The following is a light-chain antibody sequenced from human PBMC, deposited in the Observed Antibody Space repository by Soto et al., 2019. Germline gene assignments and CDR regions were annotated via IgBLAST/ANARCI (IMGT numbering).Light chain of an antibody. CDR3: SSYTTSSTFV. J-gene: IGLJ1*01. CDR1: SRDVGRYDF. V-gene: IGLV2-14*01. Sequence: QSALAQPGSVSGSPGQSITISCTGTSRDVGRYDFVSWFQQHPGKAPKLMIYDVSIRPSGVSDHFSGSKSGNTASLTISGLQAEDEADYYCSSYTTSSTFVFGTGTKLTVL. CDR2: DVS.